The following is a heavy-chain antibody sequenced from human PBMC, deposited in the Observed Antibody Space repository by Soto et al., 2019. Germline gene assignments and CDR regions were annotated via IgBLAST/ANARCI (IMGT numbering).Heavy chain of an antibody. CDR2: ISYDGSNK. CDR3: ANDDYCSGGSCFYYFDY. CDR1: GFTFSSYG. J-gene: IGHJ4*02. D-gene: IGHD2-15*01. V-gene: IGHV3-30*18. Sequence: QPGGSLRLSCAASGFTFSSYGMHWVRQAPGKGLEWVAVISYDGSNKYYADSVKGRFTISRDNSKNTLYLQMNSLRAEDTAVYYCANDDYCSGGSCFYYFDYWGQGTLVTVSS.